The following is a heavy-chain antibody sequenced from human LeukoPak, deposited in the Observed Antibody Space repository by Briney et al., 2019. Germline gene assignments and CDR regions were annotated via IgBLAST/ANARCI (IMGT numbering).Heavy chain of an antibody. J-gene: IGHJ4*02. V-gene: IGHV3-21*04. Sequence: GGSLRLSCAASGFTFSSYSMNWVRQAPGKGLEWVSSISSSSSYIYYADSVKGRFTISRDNAKNSLYLQMNSLRAEDTAVYYCARITADSSSWYSPGYYFDYWGQGTLVTVSS. D-gene: IGHD6-13*01. CDR3: ARITADSSSWYSPGYYFDY. CDR2: ISSSSSYI. CDR1: GFTFSSYS.